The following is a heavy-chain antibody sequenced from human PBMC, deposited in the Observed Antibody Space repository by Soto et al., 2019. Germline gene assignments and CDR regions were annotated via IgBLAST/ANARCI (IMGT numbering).Heavy chain of an antibody. CDR2: IWFDGATK. D-gene: IGHD6-13*01. J-gene: IGHJ4*02. CDR1: GFTFSDYA. CDR3: GRGGFSTNWRFDY. Sequence: GGSLRLSCAASGFTFSDYAMHWVRQAPGKGLEWVASIWFDGATKYYADAVKGRFTISRDNSKNTVYLQMNSLRAEDSALYHCGRGGFSTNWRFDYWGQGTLVTVSS. V-gene: IGHV3-33*01.